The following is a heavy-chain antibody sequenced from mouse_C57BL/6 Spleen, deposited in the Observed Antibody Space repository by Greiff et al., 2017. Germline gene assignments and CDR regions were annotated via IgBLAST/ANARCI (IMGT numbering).Heavy chain of an antibody. CDR3: ARSYDRWYFDV. D-gene: IGHD2-3*01. CDR2: INPNNGTT. CDR1: GYSFTDYN. Sequence: EVKLKQAGPELVKPGASVKISCKASGYSFTDYNMNWVKQSNGKSLEWIGVINPNNGTTSYNQKFKGKATLTVEQSSSTAYMPLNSLTSEDSAVYYCARSYDRWYFDVWGTGTTVTVSS. V-gene: IGHV1-39*01. J-gene: IGHJ1*03.